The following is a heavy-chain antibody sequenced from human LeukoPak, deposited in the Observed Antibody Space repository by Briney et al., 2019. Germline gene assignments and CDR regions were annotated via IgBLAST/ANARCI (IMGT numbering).Heavy chain of an antibody. D-gene: IGHD6-19*01. CDR3: LRGLVYSLGYDYGSDV. Sequence: PSETLSLTCTVSGGSISNYYWTWIRQPAGKGLEWIGRMHSGGGTDYNPSLKSRLTMSLDTSKNQISLELTSLTAADTAMYYCLRGLVYSLGYDYGSDVWGQGTTVTVSS. CDR2: MHSGGGT. V-gene: IGHV4-4*07. CDR1: GGSISNYY. J-gene: IGHJ6*02.